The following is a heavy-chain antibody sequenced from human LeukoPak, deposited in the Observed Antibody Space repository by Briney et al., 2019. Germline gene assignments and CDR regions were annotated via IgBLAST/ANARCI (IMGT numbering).Heavy chain of an antibody. D-gene: IGHD3-3*01. CDR1: GGSISSSSYY. CDR3: ARATIFGVVIRSDTSPPTDV. V-gene: IGHV4-39*07. J-gene: IGHJ6*02. Sequence: PSETLSLTCTVSGGSISSSSYYWGWIRQPPGKGLEWIGEINHSGSTNYNPSLKSRVTISVDTSKNQFSLKLSSVTAADTAVYYCARATIFGVVIRSDTSPPTDVWGQGTTVTVSS. CDR2: INHSGST.